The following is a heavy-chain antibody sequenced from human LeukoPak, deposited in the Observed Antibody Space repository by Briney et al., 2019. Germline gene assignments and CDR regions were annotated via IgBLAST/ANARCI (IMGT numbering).Heavy chain of an antibody. V-gene: IGHV3-23*01. CDR3: ARAGELRYMDV. J-gene: IGHJ6*03. D-gene: IGHD3-16*01. CDR2: ITGTVATGDPP. CDR1: GFTFSNNA. Sequence: GGSLRLSCAASGFTFSNNAMSWVRQAPGKGLECVSAITGTVATGDPPYYADSVKGRFTISRDNAKNSLFLQMSSLRADDTAIYYCARAGELRYMDVWGKGTAVTVSS.